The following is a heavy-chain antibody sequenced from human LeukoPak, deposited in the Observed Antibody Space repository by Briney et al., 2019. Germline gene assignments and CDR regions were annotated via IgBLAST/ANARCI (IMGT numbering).Heavy chain of an antibody. J-gene: IGHJ4*02. CDR1: GFTFSSYW. D-gene: IGHD1-1*01. V-gene: IGHV3-7*01. CDR3: AREPANWNDASHFGY. CDR2: IKQDGSEK. Sequence: GGSLRLSCAASGFTFSSYWMSWVRQAPGKGLEWVANIKQDGSEKYYVDSVKGRFTISRDNAKNSLYLQMNSLRAEDTAVYYCAREPANWNDASHFGYWGQGTLVTVSS.